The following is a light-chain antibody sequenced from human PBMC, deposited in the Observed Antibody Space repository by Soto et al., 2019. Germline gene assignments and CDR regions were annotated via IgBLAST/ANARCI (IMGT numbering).Light chain of an antibody. Sequence: EVVMTQSPVTLSASSGERVTLSCRASQSVSSDLAWYQQKPGQAPRLLIYAASTRATGIPARFSGSGSGTEFILTLSRLQSEDSAVYYCQQYNNWPPWTFGQGTKVEIK. J-gene: IGKJ1*01. V-gene: IGKV3-15*01. CDR2: AAS. CDR1: QSVSSD. CDR3: QQYNNWPPWT.